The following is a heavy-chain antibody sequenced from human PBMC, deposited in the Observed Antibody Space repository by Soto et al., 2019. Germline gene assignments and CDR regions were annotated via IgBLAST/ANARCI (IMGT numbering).Heavy chain of an antibody. CDR3: ARGIQHRYGMDV. V-gene: IGHV3-74*01. Sequence: GGSLRLSCAAAGFPFSNHWMHWVRQAPGKGLVWVSRINSDGTSTFYADSVKGRFTISRDNAKNTVYLQLNSLRGEDTAVYYCARGIQHRYGMDVWGQGTTVTVSS. CDR2: INSDGTST. D-gene: IGHD5-18*01. J-gene: IGHJ6*02. CDR1: GFPFSNHW.